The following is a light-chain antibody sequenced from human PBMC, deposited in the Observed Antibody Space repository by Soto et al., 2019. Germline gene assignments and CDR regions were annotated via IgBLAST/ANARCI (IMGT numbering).Light chain of an antibody. CDR1: QSIAGL. Sequence: EIVLTQSPATLSLSPGERATLSCRTSQSIAGLLAWYQQQPGQAPRLLIYDASNRATGIPARFSGSGSGTDFTLTISSLEPEDVAVYYCLQRGNWPWTFGQGTTVEIK. V-gene: IGKV3-11*01. CDR3: LQRGNWPWT. J-gene: IGKJ1*01. CDR2: DAS.